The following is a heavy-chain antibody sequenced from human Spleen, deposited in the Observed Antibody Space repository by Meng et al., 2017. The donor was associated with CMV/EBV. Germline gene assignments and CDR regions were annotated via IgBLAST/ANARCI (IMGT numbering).Heavy chain of an antibody. D-gene: IGHD1-1*01. CDR2: ISSSGSTI. Sequence: GGSLRLSCAASGFTFSSYEMNWVRQAPGKGLEWVSYISSSGSTIYYADSVKGRFTISRDNAKNSLYLQMNSLRAEDTALYYCARRTTGGIDYWGQGTLVTVSS. CDR1: GFTFSSYE. CDR3: ARRTTGGIDY. V-gene: IGHV3-48*03. J-gene: IGHJ4*02.